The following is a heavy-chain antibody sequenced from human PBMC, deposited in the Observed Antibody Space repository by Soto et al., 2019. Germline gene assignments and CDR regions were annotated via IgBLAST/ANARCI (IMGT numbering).Heavy chain of an antibody. Sequence: QVQLVQSGAEEKKPGASVKVSCKASGDTFTGYAFHWARQAPGQRLEWMGWINAGNGNTKYSQKFQGRVTITRDTSASTAYMELSSLRSEDTAVYYCARAVAVPADFDYWGQGTLVTVSS. CDR3: ARAVAVPADFDY. CDR2: INAGNGNT. CDR1: GDTFTGYA. J-gene: IGHJ4*02. D-gene: IGHD6-19*01. V-gene: IGHV1-3*05.